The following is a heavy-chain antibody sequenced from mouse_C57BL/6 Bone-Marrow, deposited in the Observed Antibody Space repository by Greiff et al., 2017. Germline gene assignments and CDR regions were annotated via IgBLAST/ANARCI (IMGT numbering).Heavy chain of an antibody. V-gene: IGHV1-72*01. Sequence: QVQLKQPGAELVKPGASVKLSCKASGYTFTSYWMHWVKQRPGRGLGWIGRIDPNSGGTKYNEKFKSKAKLTVDKPSSTAYMQLSSLTSEDSAVYYCARSGLITTVVARNWYFDVWGTGTTVTVSS. CDR1: GYTFTSYW. D-gene: IGHD1-1*01. CDR3: ARSGLITTVVARNWYFDV. J-gene: IGHJ1*03. CDR2: IDPNSGGT.